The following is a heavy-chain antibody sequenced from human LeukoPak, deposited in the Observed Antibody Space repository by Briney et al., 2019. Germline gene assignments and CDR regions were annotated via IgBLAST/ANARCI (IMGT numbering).Heavy chain of an antibody. CDR3: ARGPRITLVRGGQWYYYMDV. J-gene: IGHJ6*03. D-gene: IGHD3-10*01. Sequence: SVKVSCKASRGTFISYAISWVRQAPGQGLEWMGGIIPIFGTANYAQKFQGRVTMTRDTSTSTVYMELSSLRSEDTAVYYCARGPRITLVRGGQWYYYMDVWGKGTTVTVSS. CDR1: RGTFISYA. V-gene: IGHV1-69*05. CDR2: IIPIFGTA.